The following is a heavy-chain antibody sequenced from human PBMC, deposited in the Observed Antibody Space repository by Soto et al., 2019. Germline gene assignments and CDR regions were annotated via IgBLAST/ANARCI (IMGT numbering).Heavy chain of an antibody. CDR2: IIPIFGTA. J-gene: IGHJ4*02. V-gene: IGHV1-69*12. CDR3: ATDERRYCISTSCYLEDY. Sequence: QVQLVQSGAEVKKPGSSVKVSCKASGGTFSSYAISWVRQAHGQGLEWMGGIIPIFGTANYAQKFQGRVTITADESTSTAYMELSSLRSEDTAVYYCATDERRYCISTSCYLEDYWGQGTLVTVSS. CDR1: GGTFSSYA. D-gene: IGHD2-2*01.